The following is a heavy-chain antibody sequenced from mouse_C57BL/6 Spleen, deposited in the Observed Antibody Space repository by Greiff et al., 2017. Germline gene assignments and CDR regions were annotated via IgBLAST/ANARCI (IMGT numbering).Heavy chain of an antibody. CDR2: ISSGSSTI. J-gene: IGHJ2*01. D-gene: IGHD3-1*01. V-gene: IGHV5-17*01. Sequence: EVKLMESGGGLVKPGGSLKLSCAASGFTFSDYGMHWVRQAPEKGLEWVAYISSGSSTIYYADTVKGRFTISRDNAKNTLFLQMTSLRSEDTAMYYCARHGPPYFDYWGKGTTLTVSS. CDR3: ARHGPPYFDY. CDR1: GFTFSDYG.